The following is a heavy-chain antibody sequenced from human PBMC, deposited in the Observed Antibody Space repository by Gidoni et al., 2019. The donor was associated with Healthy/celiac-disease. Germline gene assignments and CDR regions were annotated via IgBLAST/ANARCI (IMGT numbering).Heavy chain of an antibody. J-gene: IGHJ4*02. Sequence: QVQLQESGPGLVKPSETLSLTCTVSGGSISSYYWSWIRQPPGKGLEWIWYIYYSGSTNYNPSLKSRVTISVDTSKNQFSLKLSSVTAADTAVYYCARAESPYGPIDYWGQGTLVTVSS. CDR2: IYYSGST. CDR3: ARAESPYGPIDY. CDR1: GGSISSYY. D-gene: IGHD4-17*01. V-gene: IGHV4-59*01.